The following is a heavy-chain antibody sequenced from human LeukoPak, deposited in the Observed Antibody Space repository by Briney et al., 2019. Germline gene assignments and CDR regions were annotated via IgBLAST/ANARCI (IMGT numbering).Heavy chain of an antibody. CDR2: ISSSSSYI. CDR1: GFTLCSYS. CDR3: ARTRHYYDSSCYYDY. D-gene: IGHD3-22*01. J-gene: IGHJ4*02. Sequence: GGSLRLSCAPSGFTLCSYSMNWVRDAPGKGVEWGSHISSSSSYIYYAVSMKGRVTISRDNAKNSLYLQMNSLRAEDTAVYCCARTRHYYDSSCYYDYWGQGTLVTVSS. V-gene: IGHV3-21*01.